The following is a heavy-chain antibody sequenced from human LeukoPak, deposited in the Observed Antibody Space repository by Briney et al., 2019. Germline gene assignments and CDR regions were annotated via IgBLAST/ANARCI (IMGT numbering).Heavy chain of an antibody. V-gene: IGHV4-59*08. D-gene: IGHD1-26*01. J-gene: IGHJ6*02. CDR3: ARGSGSYQTYYYYGMDV. CDR1: GGSISSYY. CDR2: IYYSGST. Sequence: SETLSLTCTVSGGSISSYYWSWIRQPPGKGLEWIGYIYYSGSTNYNPSLKSRVTISVDTSKNQFSLKLSSVTAEDTAVYYCARGSGSYQTYYYYGMDVWGQGTTVTVS.